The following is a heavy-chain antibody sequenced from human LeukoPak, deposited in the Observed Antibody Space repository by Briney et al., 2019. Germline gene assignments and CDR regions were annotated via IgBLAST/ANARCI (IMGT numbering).Heavy chain of an antibody. CDR3: ARGRWGYCSSTSCYSLGCYYYYMDV. CDR2: MNPNSGNT. V-gene: IGHV1-8*03. CDR1: GYTFTSYD. J-gene: IGHJ6*03. D-gene: IGHD2-2*01. Sequence: ASVKVSCKASGYTFTSYDINWVRQATGQGLEWMGWMNPNSGNTGYAQKFQGRVTITRNTSISTAYMELSSLRSEDTAVYYCARGRWGYCSSTSCYSLGCYYYYMDVWGKGTTVTVSS.